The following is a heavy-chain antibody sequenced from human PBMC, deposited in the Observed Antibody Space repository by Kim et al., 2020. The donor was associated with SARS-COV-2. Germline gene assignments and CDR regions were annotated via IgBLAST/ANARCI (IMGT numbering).Heavy chain of an antibody. V-gene: IGHV4-39*07. D-gene: IGHD3-16*01. CDR1: GGSISSSSYY. CDR2: IYYSGST. J-gene: IGHJ4*02. CDR3: ARSYDGFY. Sequence: SETLSLTCTVSGGSISSSSYYWGWIRQPPGKGLEWIGSIYYSGSTYYNPSLKSRVTISVDTSKNQFSLKLSSVTAADTAVYYYARSYDGFYWGQGTLVTVSS.